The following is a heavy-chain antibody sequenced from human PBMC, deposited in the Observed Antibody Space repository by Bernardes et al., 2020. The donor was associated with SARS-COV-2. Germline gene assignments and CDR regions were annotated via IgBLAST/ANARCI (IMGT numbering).Heavy chain of an antibody. CDR2: IDYSGTT. V-gene: IGHV4-59*08. CDR3: ARRQSMTTRNTPESSWLDP. D-gene: IGHD4-17*01. CDR1: GDSISSSY. Sequence: SETLSLTCTVSGDSISSSYWNWIRQSPGRGLEWIGHIDYSGTTIYNPSLMSRAVISIHTSTNQLSLKINSVTAADTAVYYCARRQSMTTRNTPESSWLDPWGQGSLVTVSS. J-gene: IGHJ5*02.